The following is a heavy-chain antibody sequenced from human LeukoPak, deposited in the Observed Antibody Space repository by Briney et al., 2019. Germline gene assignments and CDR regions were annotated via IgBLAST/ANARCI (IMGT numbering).Heavy chain of an antibody. V-gene: IGHV4-59*01. Sequence: SETLSLTCTVSGGSISSYYWSWVRQPPGKGLEWIGYIYYSGSTNYNPSLKSRVTISVDTSKNQFSLKLSSVTAADTAVYYCARDRGAIVGASISHFDYWGQGTLVTVSS. J-gene: IGHJ4*02. CDR3: ARDRGAIVGASISHFDY. CDR2: IYYSGST. D-gene: IGHD1-26*01. CDR1: GGSISSYY.